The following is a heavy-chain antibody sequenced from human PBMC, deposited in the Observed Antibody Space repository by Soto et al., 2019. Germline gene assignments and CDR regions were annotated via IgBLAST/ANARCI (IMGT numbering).Heavy chain of an antibody. Sequence: QVQLVESGGGVVQPGRSLRLSCAATGFTFSSYAMHWVRQAPGKGLECMAVIWYDGSNKYYADSVKGRFTNSTDNSKNTLYLQMNSLRAEDTAVDYCARDPPFFSGSGRNYDYARDVWGQGTTVTVSS. CDR3: ARDPPFFSGSGRNYDYARDV. V-gene: IGHV3-33*01. J-gene: IGHJ6*02. CDR1: GFTFSSYA. CDR2: IWYDGSNK. D-gene: IGHD3-10*01.